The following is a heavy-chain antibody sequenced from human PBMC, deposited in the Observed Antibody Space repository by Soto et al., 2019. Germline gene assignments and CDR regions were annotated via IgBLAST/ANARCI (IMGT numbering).Heavy chain of an antibody. CDR2: IIPVSGAA. Sequence: QVQLVQSGAEVKKPGSSVKVSCKASGGTFGSYAFSWVRQAPGQGLEWMGGIIPVSGAAHYAQKFQGRVTITADESTRTAYMKLSSLSSQDTAVYYCATALGGRSTSCTLDYWGQGTRVSVSS. CDR1: GGTFGSYA. D-gene: IGHD2-2*01. CDR3: ATALGGRSTSCTLDY. V-gene: IGHV1-69*01. J-gene: IGHJ4*02.